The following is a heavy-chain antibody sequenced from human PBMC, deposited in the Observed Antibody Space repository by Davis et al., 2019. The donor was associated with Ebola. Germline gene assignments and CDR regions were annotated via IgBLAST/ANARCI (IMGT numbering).Heavy chain of an antibody. CDR1: GYTFTTYD. CDR3: AREGVTRRFDY. Sequence: AASVKVSCKASGYTFTTYDISWVRQAPGQGLEWMGGIIPVFGTANYAQKFQGRVTITADESTSTAYMELSSLRSEDTAVYYCAREGVTRRFDYWGQGTLVTVSS. D-gene: IGHD4-23*01. V-gene: IGHV1-69*13. J-gene: IGHJ4*02. CDR2: IIPVFGTA.